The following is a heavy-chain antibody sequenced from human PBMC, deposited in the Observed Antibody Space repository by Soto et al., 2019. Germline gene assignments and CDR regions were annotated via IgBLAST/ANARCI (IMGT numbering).Heavy chain of an antibody. CDR3: ARGSASVVVAATYFDY. J-gene: IGHJ4*02. D-gene: IGHD2-15*01. CDR1: GGSISSGGYY. V-gene: IGHV4-31*03. Sequence: QVQLQESGPGLVKPSQTLSLTCTVSGGSISSGGYYWSWIRQHPGKGLEWIGYIYYSGSTYYNPSLKTRVTISVDTSKNQSSLKLSSVTAADTAVYYCARGSASVVVAATYFDYWGQGTLVTVSS. CDR2: IYYSGST.